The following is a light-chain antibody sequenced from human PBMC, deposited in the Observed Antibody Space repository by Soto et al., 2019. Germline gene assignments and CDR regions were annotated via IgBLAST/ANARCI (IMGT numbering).Light chain of an antibody. V-gene: IGKV2-30*01. Sequence: DIVMTQSPLSLPVTLGQPASISCRSGQSLFSSDGDVYLNWFHQRPGQSPRRLIYKVSDRDSGVPDRFSGSGSGTNFTLTINKVEAEDIGVYYCLQGTHFPPWTFGQGTKVDIK. CDR3: LQGTHFPPWT. CDR1: QSLFSSDGDVY. CDR2: KVS. J-gene: IGKJ1*01.